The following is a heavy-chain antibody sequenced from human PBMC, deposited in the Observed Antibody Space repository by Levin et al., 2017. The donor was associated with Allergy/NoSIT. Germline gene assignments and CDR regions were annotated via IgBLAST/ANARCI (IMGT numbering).Heavy chain of an antibody. CDR1: GGSISSYY. Sequence: SETLSLTCTVSGGSISSYYWSWIRQPAGKGLEWIGRIYTSGSTNYNPSLKSRVTMSVDTSKNQFSLKLSSVTAADTAVYYCARTLGYCSSTSCSELYFDYWGQGTLVTVSS. CDR3: ARTLGYCSSTSCSELYFDY. D-gene: IGHD2-2*01. CDR2: IYTSGST. V-gene: IGHV4-4*07. J-gene: IGHJ4*02.